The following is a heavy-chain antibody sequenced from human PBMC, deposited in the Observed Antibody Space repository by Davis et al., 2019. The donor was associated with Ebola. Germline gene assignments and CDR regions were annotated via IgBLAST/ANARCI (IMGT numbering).Heavy chain of an antibody. J-gene: IGHJ3*02. CDR1: GFSISRAYY. CDR2: ISYSGNT. V-gene: IGHV4-38-2*02. CDR3: ARHPDMGPDAFDI. Sequence: MPSETLSLTCTVSGFSISRAYYWGWMRQSPGKGLEWIGSISYSGNTYYNPSLKSRVTISRDTSNNQFSVNLNSVTAADTAVYYCARHPDMGPDAFDIWGQGTMVTVSS. D-gene: IGHD3-9*01.